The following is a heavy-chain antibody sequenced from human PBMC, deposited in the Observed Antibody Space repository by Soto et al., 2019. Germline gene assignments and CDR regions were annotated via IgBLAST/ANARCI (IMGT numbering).Heavy chain of an antibody. CDR3: ARGYDYLEYYFDY. V-gene: IGHV5-51*01. D-gene: IGHD3-22*01. CDR1: GYNFPDYW. J-gene: IGHJ4*02. CDR2: IYLGDSDT. Sequence: GESLKISCKGSGYNFPDYWIAWVRQTPGKGLECMGIIYLGDSDTRYNPSFQGQVAISADKSITTVYLQWNSLKTSDTAIYYCARGYDYLEYYFDYWGQGXVVTV.